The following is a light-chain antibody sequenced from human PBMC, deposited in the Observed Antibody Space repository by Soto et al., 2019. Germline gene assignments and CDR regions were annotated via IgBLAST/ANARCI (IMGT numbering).Light chain of an antibody. V-gene: IGLV2-14*01. CDR1: SSDVGGYNY. Sequence: QSALAQPASVSGSPGQSITISCTGTSSDVGGYNYVSWYQQHPGKAPKLMIYDVSNRPSGVSNRFSGSKSGNTASLTIPGLQAEDEADYYCSSYTSSSTEFGGGTKVTV. CDR2: DVS. J-gene: IGLJ2*01. CDR3: SSYTSSSTE.